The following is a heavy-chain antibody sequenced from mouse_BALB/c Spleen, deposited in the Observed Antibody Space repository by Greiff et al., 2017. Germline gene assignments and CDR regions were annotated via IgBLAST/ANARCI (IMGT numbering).Heavy chain of an antibody. D-gene: IGHD2-2*01. CDR1: GFTFSNYW. CDR2: IRLKSNNYAT. J-gene: IGHJ1*01. CDR3: TRGGLRPYWYFDV. V-gene: IGHV6-6*02. Sequence: DVHLVESGGGLVQPGGSMKLSCVASGFTFSNYWMNWVRQSPEKGLEWVAEIRLKSNNYATHYAESVKGRFTISRDDSKSSVYLQMNNLRAEDTGIYYCTRGGLRPYWYFDVWGAGTTVTVSS.